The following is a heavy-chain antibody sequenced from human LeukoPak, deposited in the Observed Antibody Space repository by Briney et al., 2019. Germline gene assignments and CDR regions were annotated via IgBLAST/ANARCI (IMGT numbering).Heavy chain of an antibody. D-gene: IGHD3-9*01. CDR2: ISDSGGST. J-gene: IGHJ4*02. CDR1: GFTFSSYD. CDR3: AKAAHYDILAGYYTLGGYFDY. Sequence: AGGSLRLSCAASGFTFSSYDMSWVRHAPGEGLEGFSAISDSGGSTYYADSVKGRFTISRDNSKNTLYLQMNSLRAEDTAVYYCAKAAHYDILAGYYTLGGYFDYWGQGTLVTVSS. V-gene: IGHV3-23*01.